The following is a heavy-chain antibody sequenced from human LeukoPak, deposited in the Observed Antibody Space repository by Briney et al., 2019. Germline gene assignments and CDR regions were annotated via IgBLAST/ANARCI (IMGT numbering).Heavy chain of an antibody. V-gene: IGHV3-74*01. Sequence: GGSLRLSCAASGFTFSNYWMNWVRQAPGKGLVWVSRISSDGSSTTYADSVKGRFTISRDNSKNTLYLQMNSLRAEDTAVYYCARVLDVLRFLEWSSYYMDVWGKGTTVTVSS. CDR1: GFTFSNYW. CDR2: ISSDGSST. CDR3: ARVLDVLRFLEWSSYYMDV. J-gene: IGHJ6*03. D-gene: IGHD3-3*01.